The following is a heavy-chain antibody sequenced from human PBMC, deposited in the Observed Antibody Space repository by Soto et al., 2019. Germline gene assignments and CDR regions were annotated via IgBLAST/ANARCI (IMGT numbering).Heavy chain of an antibody. CDR3: AKDAYYYDKSDYYKDDNP. Sequence: GGSLRLSCAASGFTFDNYAMSWARQAPGKGLEWVSSITGSGGSKYYADSVKGRFTISRDNSKHTLYLQMNSLRAEDTAVYYCAKDAYYYDKSDYYKDDNPWGQGALVTGSP. CDR2: ITGSGGSK. V-gene: IGHV3-23*01. D-gene: IGHD3-22*01. J-gene: IGHJ5*02. CDR1: GFTFDNYA.